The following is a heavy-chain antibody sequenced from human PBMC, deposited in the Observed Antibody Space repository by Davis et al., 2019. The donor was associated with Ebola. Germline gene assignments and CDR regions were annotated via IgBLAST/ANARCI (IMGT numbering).Heavy chain of an antibody. CDR1: GASISNSYF. Sequence: SETLSLTCAVSGASISNSYFWGWIRQSPGKGLEWIATMYYTGRTYYNPSLEGRATVSLDTPRNQFSLKLTFVTAADTALYYCARHYCSSSGCYWYYGMDVWGPGTTVTVSS. CDR2: MYYTGRT. J-gene: IGHJ6*02. V-gene: IGHV4-39*01. CDR3: ARHYCSSSGCYWYYGMDV. D-gene: IGHD2-2*01.